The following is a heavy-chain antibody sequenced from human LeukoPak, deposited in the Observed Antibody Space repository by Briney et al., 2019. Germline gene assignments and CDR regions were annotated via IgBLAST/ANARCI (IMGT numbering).Heavy chain of an antibody. Sequence: ASVKVFCKASGYTFTNNYLHWVRQAPGQGLEWMGMIYPRDGSTSYAQNFRGRVTVTRDTSTTTVHMELRGLRSEDTAVYYCARDQEGFDYWGQGTVATVSS. CDR1: GYTFTNNY. J-gene: IGHJ4*02. V-gene: IGHV1-46*01. CDR2: IYPRDGST. CDR3: ARDQEGFDY.